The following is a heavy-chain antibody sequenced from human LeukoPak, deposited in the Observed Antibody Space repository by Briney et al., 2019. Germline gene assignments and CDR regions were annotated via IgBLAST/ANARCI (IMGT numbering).Heavy chain of an antibody. Sequence: EASVKVSCKASGYSFNDKYLHWVRQAPGQGIQWMGSINPNSGGTNYAQKFQGRVTMTTDTSMSTAYMELSRLTSDDTAVYYCARAGGRSWFDPWGKGTLVSVSS. J-gene: IGHJ5*02. CDR2: INPNSGGT. CDR1: GYSFNDKY. V-gene: IGHV1-2*02. CDR3: ARAGGRSWFDP.